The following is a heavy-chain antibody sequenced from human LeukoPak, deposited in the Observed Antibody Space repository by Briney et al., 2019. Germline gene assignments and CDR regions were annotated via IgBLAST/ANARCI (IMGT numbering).Heavy chain of an antibody. CDR3: ARQDGSAYYYFDY. Sequence: GESLKISCKGSGYSFTSYWNGWVRLMPGQGLEWMGIIYPGDSDTKYSPSFQGRVTISADKSINTAYLQWSSLKASDTAIYYCARQDGSAYYYFDYWGQGTLVTVSS. D-gene: IGHD6-19*01. V-gene: IGHV5-51*01. J-gene: IGHJ4*02. CDR1: GYSFTSYW. CDR2: IYPGDSDT.